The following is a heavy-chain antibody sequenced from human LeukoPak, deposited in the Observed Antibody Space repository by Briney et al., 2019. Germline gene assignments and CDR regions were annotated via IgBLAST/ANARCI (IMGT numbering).Heavy chain of an antibody. CDR1: GFTFSSYG. Sequence: GRSLRLSCAASGFTFSSYGMHWVRQAPGKRLEWVAVISYDGSNKYYADSVKGRFTISRDNSKNTLYLQMNSLRAEDTAVYYCAKGIYGSGSYLGMDVWGQGTTVTASS. CDR3: AKGIYGSGSYLGMDV. D-gene: IGHD3-10*01. CDR2: ISYDGSNK. V-gene: IGHV3-30*18. J-gene: IGHJ6*02.